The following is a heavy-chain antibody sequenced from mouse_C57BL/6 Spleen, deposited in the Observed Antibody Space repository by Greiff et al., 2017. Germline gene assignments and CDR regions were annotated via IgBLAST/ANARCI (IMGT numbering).Heavy chain of an antibody. J-gene: IGHJ2*01. CDR2: INPNNGGT. CDR3: ARGKEYSNYDN. CDR1: GYTFTDYY. Sequence: LQQSGPQLMKPGASVKISYKASGYTFTDYYMNWVKQSHGKSLEWIGDINPNNGGTSYNQKFKGKATLTVDKYSSTAYMELRSLTSEDSAVYYCARGKEYSNYDNWGQGTTLTVSS. V-gene: IGHV1-26*01. D-gene: IGHD2-5*01.